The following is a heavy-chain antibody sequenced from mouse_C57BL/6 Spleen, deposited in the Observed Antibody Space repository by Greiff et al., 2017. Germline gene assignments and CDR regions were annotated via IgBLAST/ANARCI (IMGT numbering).Heavy chain of an antibody. CDR1: GYTFTDYE. V-gene: IGHV1-15*01. D-gene: IGHD4-1*01. Sequence: VQVVESGAELVRPGASVTLSCKASGYTFTDYEMHWVKQTPVHGLEWIGAIDPETGGTAYNQKFKGKAILTADKSSSTAYMELRSLTSEDSAVYYCTRETGTGDYWGQGTTLTVSS. CDR3: TRETGTGDY. J-gene: IGHJ2*01. CDR2: IDPETGGT.